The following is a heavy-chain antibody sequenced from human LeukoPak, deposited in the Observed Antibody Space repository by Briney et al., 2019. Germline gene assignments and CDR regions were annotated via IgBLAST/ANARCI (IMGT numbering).Heavy chain of an antibody. CDR1: GGSISSSSYY. J-gene: IGHJ4*02. D-gene: IGHD2-2*02. CDR3: ARGGQLLYTGFDY. CDR2: INHSGST. V-gene: IGHV4-39*07. Sequence: SETLSLTCTVSGGSISSSSYYWSWIRQPPGKGLEWIGEINHSGSTNYNPSLKSRVTISVDTSKNQFSLKLSSVTAADTAVYYCARGGQLLYTGFDYWGQGTLVTVSS.